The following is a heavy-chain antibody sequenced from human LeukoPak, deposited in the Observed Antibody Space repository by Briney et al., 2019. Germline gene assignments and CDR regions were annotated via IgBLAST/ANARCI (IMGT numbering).Heavy chain of an antibody. D-gene: IGHD2-15*01. Sequence: SETLSLTCTVSGGSVSSGSYYWSWLRQPPGKGLEWIGYIYYSGSTNYNPSLKSRVTISVDTSKNQFSLKLSSMTAADTAVYYCARVDIVVVVAATLGAFDIWGQGTMVTVSS. J-gene: IGHJ3*02. CDR3: ARVDIVVVVAATLGAFDI. V-gene: IGHV4-61*01. CDR2: IYYSGST. CDR1: GGSVSSGSYY.